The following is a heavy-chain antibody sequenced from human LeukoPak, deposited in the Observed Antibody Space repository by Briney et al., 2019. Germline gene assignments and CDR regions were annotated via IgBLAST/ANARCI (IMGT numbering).Heavy chain of an antibody. V-gene: IGHV3-15*01. CDR2: IKSKTDGETT. D-gene: IGHD5-18*01. J-gene: IGHJ4*02. Sequence: TPGGSLRLSCAASGFTFNYAWMSWVRQAPGKGLECVGRIKSKTDGETTDYATPVKGRFTISRDDSKNTLYLQMNSLKTEDTALYYCTTAPSGYAYMNGWHLDYWGQGALVTVSS. CDR1: GFTFNYAW. CDR3: TTAPSGYAYMNGWHLDY.